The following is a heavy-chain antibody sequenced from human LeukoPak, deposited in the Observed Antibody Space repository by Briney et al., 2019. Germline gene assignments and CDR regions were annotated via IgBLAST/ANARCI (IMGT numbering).Heavy chain of an antibody. CDR2: ISPNSGGT. CDR1: GYTFTGYY. CDR3: ARKAVAGNLFDY. Sequence: ASVKVSCKASGYTFTGYYMHWVRQAPGQGLEWMGWISPNSGGTNYAQKFQGRVTMTRDTSISTAYMELSRLRSDDTAVYYCARKAVAGNLFDYWGQGTLVTVSS. V-gene: IGHV1-2*02. D-gene: IGHD6-19*01. J-gene: IGHJ4*02.